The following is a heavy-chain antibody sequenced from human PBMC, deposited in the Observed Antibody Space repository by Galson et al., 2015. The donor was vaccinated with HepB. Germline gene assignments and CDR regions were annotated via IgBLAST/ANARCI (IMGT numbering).Heavy chain of an antibody. J-gene: IGHJ6*02. V-gene: IGHV5-51*01. CDR3: ARLGNEDYHYYGMDV. CDR1: GSSFPSHW. D-gene: IGHD4/OR15-4a*01. Sequence: SGAEVKKPGESLQISCKGSGSSFPSHWIGWVRQMPGKGLECMGIIYPGDSEIRYSPSFHGQVTISSDKSISTAYLHWTSLKASDTAMYYCARLGNEDYHYYGMDVWGQGTTVTVSS. CDR2: IYPGDSEI.